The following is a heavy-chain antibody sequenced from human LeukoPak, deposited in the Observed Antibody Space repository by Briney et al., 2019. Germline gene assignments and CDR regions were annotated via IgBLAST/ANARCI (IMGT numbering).Heavy chain of an antibody. CDR2: IYYSGST. D-gene: IGHD3-9*01. CDR3: ARGRYFDWSESAAFDI. CDR1: GGSISSYY. Sequence: KPSETLSLTCTVSGGSISSYYWSWIRQPPGKGLEWIGYIYYSGSTNYNPSLKSRVTISVDTSKNQFSLKLSSVTAADTAVYYCARGRYFDWSESAAFDIWGQGTMVTVSS. V-gene: IGHV4-59*01. J-gene: IGHJ3*02.